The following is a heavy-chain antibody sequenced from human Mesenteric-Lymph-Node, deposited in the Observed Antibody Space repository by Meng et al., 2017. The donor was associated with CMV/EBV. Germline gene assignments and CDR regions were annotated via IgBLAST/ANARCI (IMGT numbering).Heavy chain of an antibody. Sequence: SGFTFSSYSMNWVRQAPGKGLKWVSSISSSSSYIYYADSVKGRFTISRDNAKNSLYLQMNSLRAEDTAVYYCARGGSSPTPRYFDYWGQGTLVTVSS. D-gene: IGHD6-13*01. CDR3: ARGGSSPTPRYFDY. CDR2: ISSSSSYI. V-gene: IGHV3-21*01. J-gene: IGHJ4*02. CDR1: GFTFSSYS.